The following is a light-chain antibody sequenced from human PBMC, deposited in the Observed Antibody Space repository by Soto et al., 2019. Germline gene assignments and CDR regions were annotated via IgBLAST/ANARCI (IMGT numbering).Light chain of an antibody. V-gene: IGKV3-20*01. CDR3: QQYDTSPRT. Sequence: EIVLTQSPGTLSVSPGGRATLSCRASQSVTTRHLAWYQQKPGQAPRLLIYGVSSRATGIPDRFSGSGSGTDFSLTISRLEPEDLAVYYCQQYDTSPRTFGQGTKVEIK. J-gene: IGKJ1*01. CDR1: QSVTTRH. CDR2: GVS.